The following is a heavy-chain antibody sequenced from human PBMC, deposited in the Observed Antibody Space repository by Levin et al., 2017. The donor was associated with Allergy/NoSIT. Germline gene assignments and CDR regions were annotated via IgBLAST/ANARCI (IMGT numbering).Heavy chain of an antibody. V-gene: IGHV3-21*01. CDR2: INAISSHI. D-gene: IGHD3-9*01. J-gene: IGHJ6*02. CDR1: GFTFSTYA. CDR3: ARGDNLTGYQRCDAMDV. Sequence: KAGGSLRLSCAASGFTFSTYALNWVRQAPGKGLEWVSSINAISSHIYYAGSVRGRFTISRDNARNSLSLQMSNLSPEDTAVYYCARGDNLTGYQRCDAMDVWGQGTTVTVSS.